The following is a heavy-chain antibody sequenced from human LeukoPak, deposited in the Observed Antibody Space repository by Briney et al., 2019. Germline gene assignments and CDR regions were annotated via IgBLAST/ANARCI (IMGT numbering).Heavy chain of an antibody. J-gene: IGHJ3*01. CDR1: GYTFTSYD. V-gene: IGHV1-8*01. CDR3: ARLKKGSRVFNF. Sequence: ASVKVSCKASGYTFTSYDINWVRQATGQGLEWMGWMNPNSGNTGYAQKFQGRVTMTRNTSISTAYMELSSLRSNDTAVYCCARLKKGSRVFNFGGQGKMATVFS. CDR2: MNPNSGNT. D-gene: IGHD3-9*01.